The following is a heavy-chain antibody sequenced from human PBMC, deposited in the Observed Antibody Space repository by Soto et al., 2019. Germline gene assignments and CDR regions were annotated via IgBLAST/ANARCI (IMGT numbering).Heavy chain of an antibody. CDR1: GGSISSYY. J-gene: IGHJ4*02. D-gene: IGHD4-17*01. Sequence: SETLSLTCTVSGGSISSYYWSWIRQPPGKGLEWIGYIYYSGSTNYNPSLKSRVTISVDTSKNQFSLKLSSVTAADTAFYYCAASPTVTTFRYCGPGTLVTVFS. CDR3: AASPTVTTFRY. V-gene: IGHV4-59*01. CDR2: IYYSGST.